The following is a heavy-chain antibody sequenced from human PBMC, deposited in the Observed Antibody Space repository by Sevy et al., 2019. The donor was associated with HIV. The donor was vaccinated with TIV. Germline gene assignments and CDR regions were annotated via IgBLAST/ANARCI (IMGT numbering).Heavy chain of an antibody. CDR1: GFTFSGYT. CDR2: ISFDGSNK. J-gene: IGHJ3*02. D-gene: IGHD2-2*01. Sequence: GGSLRLSCAASGFTFSGYTLHWVRQAPGKGLEWVAVISFDGSNKYYVDSVKGRFTISRDNSKNTLYLQMNSLRPEDTAVYYCAREGWDIVVVPAAFDIWGQGTMVTVSS. CDR3: AREGWDIVVVPAAFDI. V-gene: IGHV3-30-3*01.